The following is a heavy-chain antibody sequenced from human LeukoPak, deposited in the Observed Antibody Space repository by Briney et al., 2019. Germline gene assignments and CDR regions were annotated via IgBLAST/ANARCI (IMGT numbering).Heavy chain of an antibody. J-gene: IGHJ4*01. D-gene: IGHD3-16*01. CDR3: ARVGSLYLGDFDY. CDR1: GFTFNTSG. Sequence: PGGSLRLSCAASGFTFNTSGMNSVRQAPGKGLEWLSYISSVANTMYYADSVKGRFAISRDNATNSLYLQMNSLRAADLAVYYCARVGSLYLGDFDYWGHGTQVTVSS. V-gene: IGHV3-48*01. CDR2: ISSVANTM.